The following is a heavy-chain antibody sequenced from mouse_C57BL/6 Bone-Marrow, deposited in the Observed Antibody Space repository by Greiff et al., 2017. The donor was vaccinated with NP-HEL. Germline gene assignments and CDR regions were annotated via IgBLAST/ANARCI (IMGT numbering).Heavy chain of an antibody. V-gene: IGHV1-82*01. CDR3: ARFYYSNFYYFDY. J-gene: IGHJ2*01. Sequence: QVQLKQSGPELVKPGASVKISCKASGYAFSSSWMNWVKQRPGKGLEWIGRIYPGDGDNNYNGKFKGKATLTADKSSSTAYMQLSSLTSEDSAVYFCARFYYSNFYYFDYWGQGTTLTVSS. D-gene: IGHD2-5*01. CDR2: IYPGDGDN. CDR1: GYAFSSSW.